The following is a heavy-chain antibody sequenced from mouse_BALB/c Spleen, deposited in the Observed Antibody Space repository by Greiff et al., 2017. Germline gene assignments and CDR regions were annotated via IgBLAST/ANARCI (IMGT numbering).Heavy chain of an antibody. CDR1: GFSLTSYG. Sequence: VKLVESGPGLVAPSQSLSITCTVSGFSLTSYGVHWVRQPPGKGLEWLGVIWAGGSTNYNSALMSRLSISKDNSKSQVFLKMNSLQTDDTAMYYCARDKDTTANWFAYWGQGTLVTVSA. J-gene: IGHJ3*01. D-gene: IGHD1-2*01. CDR3: ARDKDTTANWFAY. V-gene: IGHV2-9*02. CDR2: IWAGGST.